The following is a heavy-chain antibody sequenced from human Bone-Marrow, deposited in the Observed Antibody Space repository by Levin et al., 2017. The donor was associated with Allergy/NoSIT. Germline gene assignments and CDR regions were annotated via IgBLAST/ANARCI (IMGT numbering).Heavy chain of an antibody. D-gene: IGHD1-26*01. Sequence: SCTVSGGSISSSSYYWGWIRRPPGKGLEWIASIYYSGTTYYNPSLKSRVTISVDTSKNQFSLKLSSVAAADSAVYYCARADIVGANPRVGWFDPWGQGTLVTVSS. CDR1: GGSISSSSYY. J-gene: IGHJ5*02. V-gene: IGHV4-39*07. CDR2: IYYSGTT. CDR3: ARADIVGANPRVGWFDP.